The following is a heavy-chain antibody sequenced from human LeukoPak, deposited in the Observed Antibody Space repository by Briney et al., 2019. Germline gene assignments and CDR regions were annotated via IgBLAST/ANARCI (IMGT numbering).Heavy chain of an antibody. Sequence: GGSLTLSCAASGFTFRDAAMTWVRQAPGKGLEWVSVIYSSGSTYYADSVKGRFTISRHNSKNTLYLQMNSLRPEDTAVYYCVYVDTVMATGDYWGQGTLVTVSS. CDR3: VYVDTVMATGDY. CDR2: IYSSGST. D-gene: IGHD5-18*01. V-gene: IGHV3-53*04. J-gene: IGHJ4*02. CDR1: GFTFRDAA.